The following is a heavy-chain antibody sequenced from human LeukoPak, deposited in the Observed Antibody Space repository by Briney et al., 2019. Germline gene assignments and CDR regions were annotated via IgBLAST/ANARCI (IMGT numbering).Heavy chain of an antibody. CDR2: ISYDGSNK. CDR1: GFTFSSYA. D-gene: IGHD2-21*01. V-gene: IGHV3-30-3*01. J-gene: IGHJ3*02. CDR3: ARAGVVGDDAFDI. Sequence: GGSLRLSCAASGFTFSSYAMQWVRQAPGKGLEWVAVISYDGSNKYYADSVKGRFTISRDNSKNTLYLQMNSLRAEDTAVYYCARAGVVGDDAFDIWGQGTMVTVSS.